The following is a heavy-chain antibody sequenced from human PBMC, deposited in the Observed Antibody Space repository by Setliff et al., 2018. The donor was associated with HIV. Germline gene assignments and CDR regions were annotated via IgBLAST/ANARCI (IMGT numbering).Heavy chain of an antibody. V-gene: IGHV1-2*02. CDR3: ARDYYDSSGYIFFPGLPDY. CDR1: GYTFTGYY. Sequence: WASVKVSCKASGYTFTGYYMLWVRQAPGQGLEWMGWINPNNGGTNYAQKFQGRVTMTRDTAISTAYMELSSLRSDDTAVYDCARDYYDSSGYIFFPGLPDYWGQGTLVTVSS. D-gene: IGHD3-22*01. J-gene: IGHJ4*02. CDR2: INPNNGGT.